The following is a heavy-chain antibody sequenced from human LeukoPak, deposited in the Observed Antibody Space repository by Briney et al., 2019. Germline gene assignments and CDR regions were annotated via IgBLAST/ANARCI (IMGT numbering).Heavy chain of an antibody. V-gene: IGHV3-15*07. D-gene: IGHD3-22*01. Sequence: PGGSLRLSCAASGFTFSNAWMNWVRQAPGKGLEWVGRIRSNSDGGTIDYAAPVKGRFTLSRDDSKTTLYLQMNSLQTEDTAVYYCATDFYDSTWGQGTLVTVSS. CDR2: IRSNSDGGTI. CDR1: GFTFSNAW. J-gene: IGHJ5*02. CDR3: ATDFYDST.